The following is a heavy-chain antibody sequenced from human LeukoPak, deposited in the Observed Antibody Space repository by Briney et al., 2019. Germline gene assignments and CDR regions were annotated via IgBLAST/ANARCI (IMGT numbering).Heavy chain of an antibody. CDR2: ISYSGST. V-gene: IGHV4-59*01. CDR1: NGSKSGYY. CDR3: ARRDSSGWYYFDY. D-gene: IGHD6-19*01. Sequence: SETLSLTCTASNGSKSGYYWSWIRQPPGKGLEWLGFISYSGSTSYNPSLKSRVTISVDTSKNQFSLNLRSVTAADTAVYYYARRDSSGWYYFDYWGQGTLVTVSS. J-gene: IGHJ4*02.